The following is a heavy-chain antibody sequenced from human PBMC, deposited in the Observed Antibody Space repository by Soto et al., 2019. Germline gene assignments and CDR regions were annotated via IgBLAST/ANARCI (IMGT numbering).Heavy chain of an antibody. V-gene: IGHV4-30-2*01. D-gene: IGHD3-10*01. CDR3: ARGQLGVTTEAFDI. J-gene: IGHJ3*02. Sequence: QLQLQESGSGLVKPSQTLSLTCAVSGGSISSSDYSWSWIRQPPGKGLEWIGYIYHSGSTYYNPSLKPRSTISVDMSKNQLSLNLSSVNAADTAVYYCARGQLGVTTEAFDIWGQGTVVTVSS. CDR2: IYHSGST. CDR1: GGSISSSDYS.